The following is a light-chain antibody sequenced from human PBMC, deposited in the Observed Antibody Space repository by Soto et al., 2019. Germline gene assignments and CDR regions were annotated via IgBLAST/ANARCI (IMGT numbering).Light chain of an antibody. V-gene: IGKV3-20*01. J-gene: IGKJ5*01. CDR3: QQYGSSAIT. CDR2: GAS. CDR1: QTVRNNY. Sequence: EIVLTQSPATLSLSPGERATLSCRASQTVRNNYLAWYQQKPGQAPRLLIYGASSRATGIPDRFSGSGSGTDFTLTISRLEPEDFAVYYCQQYGSSAITFGQGTRLEIK.